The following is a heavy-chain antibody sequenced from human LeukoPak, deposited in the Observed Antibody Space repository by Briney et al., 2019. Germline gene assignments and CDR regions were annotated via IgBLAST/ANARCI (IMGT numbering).Heavy chain of an antibody. D-gene: IGHD3-10*01. J-gene: IGHJ4*02. CDR3: ARGKKLVRGVIISYYFDY. CDR1: GGSISSSNW. CDR2: IYHSGST. V-gene: IGHV4-4*02. Sequence: NPSETLSLTSAVSGGSISSSNWWSWVRQPPGKGLEWIGEIYHSGSTNYNPSLKSRVTISVDKSKNQFSLKLSSVTAADTAVYYCARGKKLVRGVIISYYFDYWGQGTLVTVSS.